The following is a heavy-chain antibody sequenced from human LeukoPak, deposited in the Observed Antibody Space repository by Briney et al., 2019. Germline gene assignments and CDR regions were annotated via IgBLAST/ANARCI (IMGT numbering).Heavy chain of an antibody. D-gene: IGHD6-19*01. J-gene: IGHJ4*02. CDR1: GFTFSDHY. CDR3: TRRSYSSGWYTDY. CDR2: TRNKANNYNT. Sequence: GGSLRLSCAASGFTFSDHYMDWVRQAPGEGLEWVGRTRNKANNYNTEYAASVKGRFTISRDDSKNSLYLQMNSLKTEDTVVYYCTRRSYSSGWYTDYWGQGTLVTVSS. V-gene: IGHV3-72*01.